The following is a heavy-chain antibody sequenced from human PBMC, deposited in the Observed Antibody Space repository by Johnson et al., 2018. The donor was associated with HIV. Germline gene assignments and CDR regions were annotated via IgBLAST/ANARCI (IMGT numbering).Heavy chain of an antibody. CDR3: ARASVSSPRYSSSSDDAFDI. V-gene: IGHV3-30*04. Sequence: QVQLVESGGGVVQPGRSLRLSCAASGFTFSSYAMHWVRQAPGKGLEWVAVISYDGSNKYYADSVKGRFTISRDNSKNTLYLQMNSLRAEDTAVYYCARASVSSPRYSSSSDDAFDIWDQGTMVTVSS. J-gene: IGHJ3*02. D-gene: IGHD6-6*01. CDR1: GFTFSSYA. CDR2: ISYDGSNK.